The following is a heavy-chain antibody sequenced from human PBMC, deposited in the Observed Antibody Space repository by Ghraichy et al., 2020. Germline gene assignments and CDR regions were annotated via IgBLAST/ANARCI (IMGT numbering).Heavy chain of an antibody. CDR1: GFTFSSYW. CDR3: ARDRTDSSGYYDYWYFDL. Sequence: ESLNISCAASGFTFSSYWMSWVRQAPGKGLEWVANIKQDGSEKYYVDSVKGRFTISRDNAKNSLYLQMNSLRAEDTAVYYCARDRTDSSGYYDYWYFDLWGRGTLVTVSS. D-gene: IGHD3-22*01. J-gene: IGHJ2*01. CDR2: IKQDGSEK. V-gene: IGHV3-7*01.